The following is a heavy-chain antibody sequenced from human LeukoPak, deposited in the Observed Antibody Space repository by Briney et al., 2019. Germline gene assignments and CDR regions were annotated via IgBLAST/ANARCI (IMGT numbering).Heavy chain of an antibody. CDR1: GGAISNGTYY. D-gene: IGHD3-10*01. CDR3: AVARGVRGAGNWFDP. J-gene: IGHJ5*02. V-gene: IGHV4-61*02. Sequence: PSETLSLTCSASGGAISNGTYYWSWIRQPAGKGLEWIGRIATSGSTDYNPSLKSRVTISVDTSKNQFSLKLISVTAADTAMYYCAVARGVRGAGNWFDPWGQGTLVTVSS. CDR2: IATSGST.